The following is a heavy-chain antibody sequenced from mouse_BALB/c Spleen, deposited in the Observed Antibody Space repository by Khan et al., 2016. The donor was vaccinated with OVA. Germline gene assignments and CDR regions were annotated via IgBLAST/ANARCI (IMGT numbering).Heavy chain of an antibody. CDR3: ARLAYYYNSEVFAY. V-gene: IGHV5-6*01. J-gene: IGHJ3*01. Sequence: EVELVESGGDLVKPGGSLKLSCAASGFTFSTYGMSWVRQTPDKRLEWVATISTGGTYTYYPDSVKGRFTIYRDNAKNTLYPQLSSLKSEDTAIYYCARLAYYYNSEVFAYWGPGTLVTVSA. D-gene: IGHD1-1*01. CDR1: GFTFSTYG. CDR2: ISTGGTYT.